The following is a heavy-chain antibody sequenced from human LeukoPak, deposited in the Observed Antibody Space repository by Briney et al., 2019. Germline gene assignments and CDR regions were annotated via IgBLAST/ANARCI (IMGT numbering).Heavy chain of an antibody. CDR3: AKDGDGYYPFDY. J-gene: IGHJ4*02. CDR1: GGTFSSYA. V-gene: IGHV1-69*13. CDR2: IIPIFGTA. D-gene: IGHD3-22*01. Sequence: GASVKVSFKASGGTFSSYAISWVRQAPGQGLEWMGGIIPIFGTANYAQKFQGRVTITADESTSTAYMELSSLRSEDTAVYYCAKDGDGYYPFDYWGQGTLVTVSS.